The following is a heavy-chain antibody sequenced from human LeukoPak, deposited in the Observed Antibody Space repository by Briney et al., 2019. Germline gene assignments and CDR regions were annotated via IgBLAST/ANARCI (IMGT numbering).Heavy chain of an antibody. CDR3: AKGAGYSYGYGFDY. V-gene: IGHV3-9*03. Sequence: GGSLRLSCAASGFNFDDYAMHWVRQAPGKGLEWVSGISWNSGSIGYADSVKGRFTISRDNAKNSLYLQMNSLRAEDMALYYCAKGAGYSYGYGFDYWGQGTLVTVSS. CDR1: GFNFDDYA. CDR2: ISWNSGSI. D-gene: IGHD5-18*01. J-gene: IGHJ4*02.